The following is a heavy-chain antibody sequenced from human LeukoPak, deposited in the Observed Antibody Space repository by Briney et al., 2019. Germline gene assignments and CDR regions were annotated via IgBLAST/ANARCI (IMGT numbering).Heavy chain of an antibody. Sequence: ASVKVSCKASGYTFTGYYIHWVRQAPGQGLEWMGLINPSSGTTTYAQRFQGRVTMTRDTSTSTVYMELSSLRSEDTAIYYCSRLVGDYGDYVDYWGQGTLVTVSS. CDR3: SRLVGDYGDYVDY. J-gene: IGHJ4*02. CDR1: GYTFTGYY. D-gene: IGHD4-17*01. V-gene: IGHV1-46*01. CDR2: INPSSGTT.